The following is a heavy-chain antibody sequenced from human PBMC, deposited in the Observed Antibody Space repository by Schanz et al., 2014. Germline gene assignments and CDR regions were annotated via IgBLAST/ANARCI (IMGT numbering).Heavy chain of an antibody. CDR3: ARDRRNADLDY. V-gene: IGHV3-48*01. D-gene: IGHD1-1*01. J-gene: IGHJ4*02. Sequence: EVQLVESGGGLVQPGGSLRLSCAASGFTFSSYSMNWVRQAPGKGLEWVSYISSSSSTRYYADSVKGRFTISRDNAKNSLYLEMNSLRAEDTALYYCARDRRNADLDYWGQGTLGTVSS. CDR1: GFTFSSYS. CDR2: ISSSSSTR.